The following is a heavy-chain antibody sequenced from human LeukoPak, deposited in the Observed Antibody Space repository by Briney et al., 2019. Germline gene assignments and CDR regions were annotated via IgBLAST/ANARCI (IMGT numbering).Heavy chain of an antibody. J-gene: IGHJ6*02. V-gene: IGHV3-66*01. Sequence: PGGSLRLSCAASGFTVSSNYMSWVRQAPGKGLEWVSVIYSGGSTYYADSVKGRFTIPRDNSKNTLYLQMNSLRAEDTAVYYCARDLSLGGMDVWGQGTTVTVSS. D-gene: IGHD2/OR15-2a*01. CDR1: GFTVSSNY. CDR3: ARDLSLGGMDV. CDR2: IYSGGST.